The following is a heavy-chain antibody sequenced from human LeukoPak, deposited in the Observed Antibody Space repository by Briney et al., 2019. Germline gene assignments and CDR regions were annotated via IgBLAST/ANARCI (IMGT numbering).Heavy chain of an antibody. CDR3: ARGDGSPDAFDI. CDR2: ISWNSGSI. V-gene: IGHV3-9*01. Sequence: SLRLSCAASGFTFDDYAMHWVRQAPGKGLEWVSGISWNSGSIGYADSVKGRFTISRDNAKNSLYLQMNSLRAEDTALYYCARGDGSPDAFDIWGQGTMVTVSS. CDR1: GFTFDDYA. J-gene: IGHJ3*02.